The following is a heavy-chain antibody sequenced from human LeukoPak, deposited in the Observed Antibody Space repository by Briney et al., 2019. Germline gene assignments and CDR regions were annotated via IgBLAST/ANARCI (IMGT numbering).Heavy chain of an antibody. CDR1: GFTVSSNY. CDR3: ARRGIAAGFDY. D-gene: IGHD6-13*01. V-gene: IGHV3-66*04. J-gene: IGHJ4*02. Sequence: GGSLRLSCAASGFTVSSNYMSWVRQAPGKGLEWVSVIYSGGSTYYAGSVKGRFTISRDNSKNTLYLQMNSLRAEDTAVYYCARRGIAAGFDYWGQGTLVTVSS. CDR2: IYSGGST.